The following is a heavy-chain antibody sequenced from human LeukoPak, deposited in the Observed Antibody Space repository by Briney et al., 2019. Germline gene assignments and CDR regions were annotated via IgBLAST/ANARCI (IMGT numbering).Heavy chain of an antibody. D-gene: IGHD2-2*01. CDR2: IRSKANNYAT. CDR3: SRYGSSPS. CDR1: GFTFSDSS. J-gene: IGHJ4*02. Sequence: PGGSLRLSCAASGFTFSDSSVHWVRQASGKGLEWVGRIRSKANNYATLYTASMQGRFTVSRDDAENTAYLQMNSLKTEDTAIYYCSRYGSSPSWGQGTLVTVSS. V-gene: IGHV3-73*01.